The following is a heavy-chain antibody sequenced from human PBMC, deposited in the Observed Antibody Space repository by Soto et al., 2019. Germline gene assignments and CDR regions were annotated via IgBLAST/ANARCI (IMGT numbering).Heavy chain of an antibody. Sequence: LRLSCAASGFTFSNAWMNWVLQAPGKGLEWVGRIKSKTDGGTTDYAAPVKGRFTISRDDSKNTLYLQMNSLKTEDTAVYYCTTDPVTMIVVVPSSGWGQGTLVTVSS. J-gene: IGHJ4*02. V-gene: IGHV3-15*07. CDR2: IKSKTDGGTT. CDR1: GFTFSNAW. D-gene: IGHD3-22*01. CDR3: TTDPVTMIVVVPSSG.